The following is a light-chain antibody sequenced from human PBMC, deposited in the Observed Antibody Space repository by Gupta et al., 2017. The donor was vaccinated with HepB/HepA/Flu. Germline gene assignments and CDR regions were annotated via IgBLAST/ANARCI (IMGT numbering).Light chain of an antibody. CDR2: GTS. Sequence: EIVFTHSPGTLSFSPGERATLSCRASQSADSSYLAWYQQKPGQAPRLLLYGTSTRATGTPDRFSGSGSGTDFTLTISRLEPEDFAVYYCQKYGSSSITFGAGTKVEIK. CDR3: QKYGSSSIT. CDR1: QSADSSY. J-gene: IGKJ4*01. V-gene: IGKV3-20*01.